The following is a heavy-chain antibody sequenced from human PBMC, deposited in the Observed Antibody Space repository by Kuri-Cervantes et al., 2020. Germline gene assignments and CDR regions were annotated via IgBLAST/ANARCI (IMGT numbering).Heavy chain of an antibody. J-gene: IGHJ4*02. CDR2: IIPIFDTA. Sequence: SVKVSCKASGGTFSSYAISWERQAPGQGLEWMGGIIPIFDTANYAQKFQGRVTITRDESTSTAYMDLSSLRSDDTAVYYCARDLNSYGPVWGYWGQGTLVTVSS. CDR3: ARDLNSYGPVWGY. D-gene: IGHD5-18*01. V-gene: IGHV1-69*05. CDR1: GGTFSSYA.